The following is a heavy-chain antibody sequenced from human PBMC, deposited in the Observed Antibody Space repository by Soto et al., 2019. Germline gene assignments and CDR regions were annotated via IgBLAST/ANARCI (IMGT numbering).Heavy chain of an antibody. J-gene: IGHJ6*02. CDR3: AREISYVSGGHLYYGMDV. D-gene: IGHD3-16*01. CDR2: VNQSGTS. Sequence: PSETLSLTCGVSGDSTRSRYWWTWLRRPPGRGLEWIGEVNQSGTSNYNPSLKSRVTISIDDSKNHFSLKMTSVTAADTAVYYCAREISYVSGGHLYYGMDVLGQGTAVTVSS. V-gene: IGHV4-4*02. CDR1: GDSTRSRYW.